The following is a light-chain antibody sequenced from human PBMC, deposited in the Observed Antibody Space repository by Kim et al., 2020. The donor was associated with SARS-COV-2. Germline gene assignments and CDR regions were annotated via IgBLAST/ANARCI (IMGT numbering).Light chain of an antibody. CDR1: SSNIGSNY. J-gene: IGLJ3*02. CDR2: RNN. V-gene: IGLV1-47*01. CDR3: AAWDDSLSGGV. Sequence: QSVLTQPPSASGAPGQRVTISCSGSSSNIGSNYVYWYQQLPGTAPKLLIYRNNQRPSGVPDRFSGSKSGTSASLAIIGLRSEDEADYYCAAWDDSLSGGVFGGGTQLTVL.